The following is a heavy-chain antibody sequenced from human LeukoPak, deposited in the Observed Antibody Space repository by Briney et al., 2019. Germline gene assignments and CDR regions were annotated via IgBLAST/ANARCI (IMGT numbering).Heavy chain of an antibody. CDR1: GFTFSSYG. V-gene: IGHV3-30*18. Sequence: GGSLRLSCAASGFTFSSYGMHWVRQAPGKGLEWVAVISYDGSNKNYADSVKGRFTISRDNSKNTLYLQMNSLRAEDTAVYYCAKDPDSYGYYFDYWGQGTLVTVSS. CDR3: AKDPDSYGYYFDY. CDR2: ISYDGSNK. D-gene: IGHD5-18*01. J-gene: IGHJ4*02.